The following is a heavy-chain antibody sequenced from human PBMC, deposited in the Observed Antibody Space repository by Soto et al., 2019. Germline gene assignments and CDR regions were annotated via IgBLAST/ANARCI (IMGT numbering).Heavy chain of an antibody. V-gene: IGHV4-59*01. J-gene: IGHJ4*02. CDR1: GGSISSYY. Sequence: SETLSLTCTVSGGSISSYYWSWIRQPPGKGLEWIGYIYYSGSTNYNPSLKSRVTISVDTSKNQFSLKLSSVTAADTAVYYCARVNYYDSSGYLIDYWGQGTLVTVSS. CDR2: IYYSGST. D-gene: IGHD3-22*01. CDR3: ARVNYYDSSGYLIDY.